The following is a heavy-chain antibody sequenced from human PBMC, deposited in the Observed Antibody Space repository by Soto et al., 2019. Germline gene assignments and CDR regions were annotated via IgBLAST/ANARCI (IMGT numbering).Heavy chain of an antibody. CDR2: IYYSGST. V-gene: IGHV4-39*01. J-gene: IGHJ5*02. CDR3: ARGYWSGGSFYVTFRERNWFDP. D-gene: IGHD2-15*01. Sequence: QLQLQESGPGLVKPSETLSLTCTVSGGSISSSSYYWGWIRQPPGKGLEWIGSIYYSGSTYYNPSLKSRVTISEDTSKNAFSLKLSSVTAADTAVYYCARGYWSGGSFYVTFRERNWFDPWCQGTMVTVSS. CDR1: GGSISSSSYY.